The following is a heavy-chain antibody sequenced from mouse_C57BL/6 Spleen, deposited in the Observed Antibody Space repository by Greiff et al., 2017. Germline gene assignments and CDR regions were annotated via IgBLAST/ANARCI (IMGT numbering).Heavy chain of an antibody. CDR2: IYPGNGGT. CDR1: GYTFTSYW. Sequence: QVQLQQSGAELVKPGPSVKMSCKASGYTFTSYWINWVKQRPGQGLEWIGDIYPGNGGTNYNEKFKSKATLTVDTSSSTAYMQLSSLTSEHTAVXSCAKEAYLGSSSFAYWGPGTLVTVSA. J-gene: IGHJ3*01. D-gene: IGHD1-1*01. V-gene: IGHV1-55*01. CDR3: AKEAYLGSSSFAY.